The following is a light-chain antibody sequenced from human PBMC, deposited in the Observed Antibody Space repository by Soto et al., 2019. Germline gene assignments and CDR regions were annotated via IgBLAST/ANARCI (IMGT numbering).Light chain of an antibody. V-gene: IGKV1-5*03. J-gene: IGKJ2*01. Sequence: DIQMTQSPSTLSASVRDRVTITCRASQSISSWLAWYRQKPGKAPKLLNYKASSIESGVPSRFSGSGSGTECTVTISSLQPDDFATYYCQQDKSQYTVGQGTKLEIK. CDR1: QSISSW. CDR2: KAS. CDR3: QQDKSQYT.